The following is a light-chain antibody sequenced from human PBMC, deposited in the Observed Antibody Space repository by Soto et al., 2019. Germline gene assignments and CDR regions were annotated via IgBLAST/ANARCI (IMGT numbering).Light chain of an antibody. V-gene: IGKV3-11*01. CDR1: LSVSSY. Sequence: VVTQSPPTLSLSPGERATLSCRTSLSVSSYLAWYQQRPGQAPRLLIYDASNGATGIPARFTGSGSGTDFNLTISTLEPEDFAVYYCQQRQYWPPITFGQGTRLEIK. CDR3: QQRQYWPPIT. CDR2: DAS. J-gene: IGKJ5*01.